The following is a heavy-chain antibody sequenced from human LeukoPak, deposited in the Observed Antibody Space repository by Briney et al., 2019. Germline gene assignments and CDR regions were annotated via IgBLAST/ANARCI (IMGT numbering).Heavy chain of an antibody. V-gene: IGHV3-30*02. CDR1: GFTFSSYG. D-gene: IGHD4-23*01. CDR3: AKDRVVVTPVDAFDI. CDR2: IRYDGSNK. Sequence: GGSLRLSCAASGFTFSSYGMHWVRQAPGKGLEGVAFIRYDGSNKYYADSVKGRFTISRDNSKNTLYLQMNSLRAEDTAVYYCAKDRVVVTPVDAFDIWGQGTMVTVSS. J-gene: IGHJ3*02.